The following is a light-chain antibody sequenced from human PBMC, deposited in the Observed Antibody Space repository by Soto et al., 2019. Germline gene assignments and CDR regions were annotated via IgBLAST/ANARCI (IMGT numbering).Light chain of an antibody. J-gene: IGLJ1*01. Sequence: QSALTQPASVSWSPGQSITISCTGTSSDVGGYNYVSWYQQHPGKAPKLMIYDVSNRPSGVSNRFSGSKSGNTASLTISGLQAEDEADYYCSSYTSSSTLGVFGTGTKVTVL. CDR2: DVS. V-gene: IGLV2-14*01. CDR3: SSYTSSSTLGV. CDR1: SSDVGGYNY.